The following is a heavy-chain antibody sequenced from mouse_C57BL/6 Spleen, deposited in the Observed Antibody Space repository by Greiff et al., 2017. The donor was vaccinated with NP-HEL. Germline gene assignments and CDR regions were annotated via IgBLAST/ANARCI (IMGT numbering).Heavy chain of an antibody. CDR2: IYPRSGNT. D-gene: IGHD1-1*01. J-gene: IGHJ2*01. CDR1: GYTFTSYG. CDR3: ARLYYYYGSSYDYFDY. V-gene: IGHV1-81*01. Sequence: QVHVKQSGAELARPGASVKLSCKASGYTFTSYGISWVKQRTGQGLEWIGEIYPRSGNTYYNEKFKGKATLTADKSSSTAYMELRSLPSEDSAFYLCARLYYYYGSSYDYFDYWGQGTTLTVSS.